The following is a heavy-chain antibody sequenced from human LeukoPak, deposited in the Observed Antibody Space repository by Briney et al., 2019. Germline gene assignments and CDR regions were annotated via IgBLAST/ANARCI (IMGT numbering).Heavy chain of an antibody. CDR3: ARDLTYYDTSGYYYEDY. Sequence: SETLSLTCTVSGGSISRYYWTWIRQPPGKGLEWIGYIYYSGITNYNPSLKSRVTISVDTSKNQFSLKLSSVTAADTAVYYCARDLTYYDTSGYYYEDYWGQGTLVTVSS. D-gene: IGHD3-22*01. CDR1: GGSISRYY. J-gene: IGHJ4*02. V-gene: IGHV4-59*01. CDR2: IYYSGIT.